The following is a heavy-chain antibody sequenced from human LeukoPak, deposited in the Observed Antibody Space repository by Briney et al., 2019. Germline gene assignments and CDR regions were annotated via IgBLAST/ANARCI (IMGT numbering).Heavy chain of an antibody. CDR1: GFTFSNYW. D-gene: IGHD4-23*01. Sequence: GGSLRLSCAASGFTFSNYWMHWVRQAPGKGLVWVSRIYVDGTTTIYADSVKGRFTISRDNAKNTLYLHMNSLRAEDTAVYYCARDKYYGGNSHAFDIWGQGTMVTVSS. V-gene: IGHV3-74*01. CDR2: IYVDGTTT. CDR3: ARDKYYGGNSHAFDI. J-gene: IGHJ3*02.